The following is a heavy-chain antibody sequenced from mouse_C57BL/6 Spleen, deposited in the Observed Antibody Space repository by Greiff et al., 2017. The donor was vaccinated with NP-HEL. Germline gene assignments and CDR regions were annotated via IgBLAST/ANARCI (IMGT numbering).Heavy chain of an antibody. CDR1: GYTFTDYY. CDR3: ARGNYGYDGYYAMDY. D-gene: IGHD2-2*01. J-gene: IGHJ4*01. CDR2: INPNNGGT. Sequence: EVQLQQSGPELVKPGASVKISCKASGYTFTDYYMNWVKQSHGKSLEWIGDINPNNGGTSYNQKFKGKATLTVDKSSSTAYMELRSLTSEDSAVYYCARGNYGYDGYYAMDYWGHGTSVTVSS. V-gene: IGHV1-26*01.